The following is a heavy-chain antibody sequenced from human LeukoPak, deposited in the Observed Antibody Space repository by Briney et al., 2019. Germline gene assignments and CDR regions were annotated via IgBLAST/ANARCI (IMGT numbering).Heavy chain of an antibody. J-gene: IGHJ4*02. CDR3: ARIVVAGTVDY. Sequence: SETLSLTCTVSGGSINNYYWGWIRQPPGKGLEWIGSIYYSGSTYYNPSLKSRVTISVDTSKNQFSLKLSSVTAADTAVYYCARIVVAGTVDYWGQGTLVTVSS. D-gene: IGHD6-19*01. CDR1: GGSINNYY. V-gene: IGHV4-39*01. CDR2: IYYSGST.